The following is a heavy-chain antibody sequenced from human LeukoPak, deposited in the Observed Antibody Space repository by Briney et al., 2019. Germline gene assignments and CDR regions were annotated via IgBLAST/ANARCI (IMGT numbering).Heavy chain of an antibody. CDR3: ARVGGGSSWYFGYYFDY. J-gene: IGHJ4*02. D-gene: IGHD6-13*01. CDR2: INAGNGNT. V-gene: IGHV1-3*01. Sequence: ASVKVSCKASGYTFTSYAMHWVRQAPGQRLEWMGWINAGNGNTKYSQKFQGRVTITRDTSASTAYMELSSLRSEDTAVYYCARVGGGSSWYFGYYFDYWGQGTLVTVSS. CDR1: GYTFTSYA.